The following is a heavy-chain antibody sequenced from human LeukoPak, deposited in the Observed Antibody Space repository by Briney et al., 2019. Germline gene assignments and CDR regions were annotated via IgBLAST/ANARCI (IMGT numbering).Heavy chain of an antibody. D-gene: IGHD3-22*01. J-gene: IGHJ4*02. Sequence: ASVKVSCKASGGAFSSYAISWVRQAPGQGLEWMGRIIPILGIANYAQKFQGRVTITADKSTSTAYMELSSLRSEDTAVYYCARGYYDSSGYYYFDYWGQGTLVTVSS. V-gene: IGHV1-69*04. CDR2: IIPILGIA. CDR3: ARGYYDSSGYYYFDY. CDR1: GGAFSSYA.